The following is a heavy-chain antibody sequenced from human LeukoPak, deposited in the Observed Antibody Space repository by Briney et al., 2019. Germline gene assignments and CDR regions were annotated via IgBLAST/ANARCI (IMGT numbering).Heavy chain of an antibody. CDR3: ARGDLLRYGDHDRGFDY. J-gene: IGHJ4*02. CDR1: GYTFTSYD. V-gene: IGHV1-8*01. Sequence: ASVKVSCKASGYTFTSYDINWVRQATGQGLEWMGWMNPNSGNTGYAQKFQGRVTMTRNTSISTAYMELSSLRSEDTAVYYCARGDLLRYGDHDRGFDYWGQGTLVTVSS. CDR2: MNPNSGNT. D-gene: IGHD4-17*01.